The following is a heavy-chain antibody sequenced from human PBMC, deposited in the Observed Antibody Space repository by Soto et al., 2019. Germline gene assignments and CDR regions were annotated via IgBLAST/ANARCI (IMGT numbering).Heavy chain of an antibody. Sequence: EVQLLESGGGLVQPGGSLRLSCAASGFTFSSYALSWVRQAPGKGLEWVSAISGSGGNTYYADSVKGRFTISRDNSKHTVYLQVNSLRAEDTAVYYCAGYSSSSVAYYYYGMDVWGQGTTVTVSS. J-gene: IGHJ6*02. V-gene: IGHV3-23*01. D-gene: IGHD6-6*01. CDR1: GFTFSSYA. CDR2: ISGSGGNT. CDR3: AGYSSSSVAYYYYGMDV.